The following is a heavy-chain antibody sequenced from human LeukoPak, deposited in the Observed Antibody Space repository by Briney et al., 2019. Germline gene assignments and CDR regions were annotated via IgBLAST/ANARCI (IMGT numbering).Heavy chain of an antibody. CDR2: IYYSAST. CDR3: ARVVAGIVDP. J-gene: IGHJ5*02. D-gene: IGHD6-19*01. Sequence: SETLSLTCNVSGASISNSTYYWGWIRQPPGKGLEWIGSIYYSASTYCKPSLKSRLTISVDTSKNQFSLNLSSVTAADTAVYYCARVVAGIVDPWGQGTLVTVSS. V-gene: IGHV4-39*07. CDR1: GASISNSTYY.